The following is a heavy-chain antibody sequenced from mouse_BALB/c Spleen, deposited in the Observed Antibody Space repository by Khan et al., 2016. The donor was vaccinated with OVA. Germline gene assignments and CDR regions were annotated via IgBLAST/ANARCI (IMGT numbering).Heavy chain of an antibody. V-gene: IGHV5-6-5*01. CDR1: GFTFSNYA. CDR2: ISSGDST. CDR3: ARDYWFAD. Sequence: EVELVESGGGLVKPGGSLKLSCAASGFTFSNYAMSWVRQSPEKRLEWVASISSGDSTYYPDSVKGRFTISRDNARNILYLQMSSLRSEDTAMYYCARDYWFADWGQGTLVTVSA. J-gene: IGHJ3*01.